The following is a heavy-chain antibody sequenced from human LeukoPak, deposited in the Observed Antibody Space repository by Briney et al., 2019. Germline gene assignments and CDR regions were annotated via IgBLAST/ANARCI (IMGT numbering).Heavy chain of an antibody. CDR2: INSDESST. Sequence: PGGSLRLSCAVAGFSFRSYCMEWGRQGPGQGLGWVSRINSDESSTNYADSVKGRFTISRDNAKNTLYLQMNSLRAEDTAVYYCARARGGYFFDYWGQGTLVAVSS. CDR3: ARARGGYFFDY. J-gene: IGHJ4*02. CDR1: GFSFRSYC. V-gene: IGHV3-74*01. D-gene: IGHD1-26*01.